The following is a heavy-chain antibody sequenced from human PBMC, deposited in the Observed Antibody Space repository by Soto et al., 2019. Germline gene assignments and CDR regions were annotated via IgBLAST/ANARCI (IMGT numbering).Heavy chain of an antibody. J-gene: IGHJ4*02. CDR2: IRTKGDGETT. V-gene: IGHV3-15*01. Sequence: EVQLVESGGGLVKPGGSLRLSCAASGLTFSNAWMNWVRQAPGKGLEWVGRIRTKGDGETTEYAAPVKGRIAISRDDLRKVLFLEMNSLNSDDSAVYYCVSEMPLLGVFDFWGQGTLVTVSS. CDR1: GLTFSNAW. D-gene: IGHD3-16*01. CDR3: VSEMPLLGVFDF.